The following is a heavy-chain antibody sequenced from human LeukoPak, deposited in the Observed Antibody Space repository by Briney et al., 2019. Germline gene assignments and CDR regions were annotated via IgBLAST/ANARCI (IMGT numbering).Heavy chain of an antibody. CDR1: GFTFSSYA. Sequence: GGSLRLSCAASGFTFSSYAMSWVRQAPGKGLEWVSAISGSGGSTYYADSVKGRFTISRDNTKNSLYLQMNSLRAEDTAVYYCARVGYCSTTSCYWRAFDYWGQGTLVTVSS. D-gene: IGHD2-2*01. CDR2: ISGSGGST. J-gene: IGHJ4*02. V-gene: IGHV3-23*01. CDR3: ARVGYCSTTSCYWRAFDY.